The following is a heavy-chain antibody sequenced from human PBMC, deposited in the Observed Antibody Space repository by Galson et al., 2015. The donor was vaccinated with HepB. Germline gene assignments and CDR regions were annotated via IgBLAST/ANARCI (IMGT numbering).Heavy chain of an antibody. CDR1: GFTFSNAW. CDR3: TTRWS. CDR2: IKSKTDGRTT. V-gene: IGHV3-15*01. J-gene: IGHJ5*02. Sequence: LRLSCAASGFTFSNAWMSWVRQAPGKGLEWVGRIKSKTDGRTTDYAAPVKGRFTISRDDSKNTLYLQMNSLKTEDTAVYYCTTRWSWGQGTMVTVSS.